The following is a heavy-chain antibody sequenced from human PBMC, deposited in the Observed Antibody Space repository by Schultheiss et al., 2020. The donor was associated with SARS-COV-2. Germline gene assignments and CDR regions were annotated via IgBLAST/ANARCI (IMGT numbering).Heavy chain of an antibody. V-gene: IGHV4-59*02. CDR1: GGSVTTYY. Sequence: SETLSLTCTVSGGSVTTYYWSWIRQPPGKGLEWIGYIYYSGSTYYNPSLKSRVTISVDTSKNQFSLKLSSVTAADTAVYYCARGVVTGPNWYFDLWGRGTLVTVSS. J-gene: IGHJ2*01. CDR3: ARGVVTGPNWYFDL. CDR2: IYYSGST. D-gene: IGHD2-21*02.